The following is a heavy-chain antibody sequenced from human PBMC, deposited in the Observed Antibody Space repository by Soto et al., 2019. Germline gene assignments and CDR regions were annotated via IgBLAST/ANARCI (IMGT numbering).Heavy chain of an antibody. CDR3: AGVSLTITRGAFDA. D-gene: IGHD3-9*01. CDR2: ISHSGTS. V-gene: IGHV4-4*02. Sequence: QLQLQQSGPGLVKLSGTLSLTCAVSGGSISSSHWWTWVRQSPGKGLEYIGEISHSGTSNSNPSLTSRFTISVDKCKNHSSLTLISATAADTAVYYSAGVSLTITRGAFDAYSQGTLVIVSS. J-gene: IGHJ3*01. CDR1: GGSISSSHW.